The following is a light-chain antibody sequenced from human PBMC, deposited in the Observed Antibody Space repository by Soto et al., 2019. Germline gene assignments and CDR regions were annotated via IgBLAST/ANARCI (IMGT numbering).Light chain of an antibody. J-gene: IGLJ2*01. CDR2: DVS. CDR1: SSDVGGYNY. Sequence: QSALTQPASVSGSPGQSITISCTGTSSDVGGYNYVSWYQQHPGKAPKLMIYDVSNRPSGVSNRFSGSKSGNTASLTISGLQADDEADYYCSSYKSSSTPVVFGGGTKLTVL. V-gene: IGLV2-14*01. CDR3: SSYKSSSTPVV.